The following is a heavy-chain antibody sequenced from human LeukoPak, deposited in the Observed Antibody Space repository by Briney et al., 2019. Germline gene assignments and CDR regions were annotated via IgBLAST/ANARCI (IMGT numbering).Heavy chain of an antibody. CDR3: ARDPLPYWSSTSCRDYFDY. CDR2: ISAYNGNT. D-gene: IGHD2-2*01. J-gene: IGHJ4*02. V-gene: IGHV1-18*04. Sequence: GASVKVSCKASGYTFNSYGISWVRQAPGQGLEWMGWISAYNGNTNYAQKLQGRVTMTTDTSTSTAYMELRSLRSDDTAVYYCARDPLPYWSSTSCRDYFDYWGQGTLVTVSS. CDR1: GYTFNSYG.